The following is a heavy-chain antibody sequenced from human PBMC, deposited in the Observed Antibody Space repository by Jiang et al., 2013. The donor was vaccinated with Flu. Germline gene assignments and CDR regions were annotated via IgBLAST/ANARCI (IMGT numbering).Heavy chain of an antibody. Sequence: PSETLSLTCTVSGGSISSYYWSWIRQPPGKGLEWIGYIYYSGSTNYNPSLKSRVTISVDTSKNQFSLKLSSVTAADTAVYYCARAVGLWGYFDYWGQGTLVTVSS. CDR3: ARAVGLWGYFDY. J-gene: IGHJ4*02. CDR2: IYYSGST. CDR1: GGSISSYY. V-gene: IGHV4-59*01. D-gene: IGHD5-18*01.